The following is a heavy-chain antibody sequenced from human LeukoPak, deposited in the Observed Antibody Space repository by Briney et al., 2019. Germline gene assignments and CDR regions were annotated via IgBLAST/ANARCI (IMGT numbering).Heavy chain of an antibody. D-gene: IGHD2-21*02. CDR3: ARGVYCGGDCYSGYRFDP. CDR2: IYYSGST. J-gene: IGHJ5*02. CDR1: GGSISSGGYY. Sequence: SETLSLTCTVSGGSISSGGYYWSWIRQHPGKGLEWIGYIYYSGSTYYNPSLKSRVTISVDTSKNQSSLKLSSVTAADTAVYYCARGVYCGGDCYSGYRFDPWGQGTLVTVSS. V-gene: IGHV4-31*03.